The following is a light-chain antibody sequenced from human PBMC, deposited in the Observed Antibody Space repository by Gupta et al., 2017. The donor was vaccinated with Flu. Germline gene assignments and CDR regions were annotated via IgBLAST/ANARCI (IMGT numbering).Light chain of an antibody. CDR2: AAS. Sequence: MTQSPSSLSASLGDRVTITCRTSQTVTRPLNWYQQKPGTAPQLLIHAASTLQSGVPSRFSGSGSGTDFTLTISSLQPEDFATYYCQHRGAFGGGTRVEVK. CDR3: QHRGA. J-gene: IGKJ4*01. V-gene: IGKV1-39*01. CDR1: QTVTRP.